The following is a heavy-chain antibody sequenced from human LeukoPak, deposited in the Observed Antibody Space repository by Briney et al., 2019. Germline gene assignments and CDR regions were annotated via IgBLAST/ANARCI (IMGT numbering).Heavy chain of an antibody. CDR1: GGTFSSYA. Sequence: ASVKVSCKASGGTFSSYAISWVRQAPGQGLEWMGGIIPIFGTANYAQKFQGRVTITADESTSTAYMELSGLRSEDTAVYYCARDSYGGNFRGLGSAFDIWGQGTMVTVSS. CDR2: IIPIFGTA. CDR3: ARDSYGGNFRGLGSAFDI. D-gene: IGHD4-23*01. J-gene: IGHJ3*02. V-gene: IGHV1-69*13.